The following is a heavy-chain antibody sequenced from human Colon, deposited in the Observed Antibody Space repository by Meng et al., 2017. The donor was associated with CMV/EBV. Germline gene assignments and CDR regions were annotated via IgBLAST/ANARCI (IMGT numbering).Heavy chain of an antibody. CDR1: GFTFSSYA. J-gene: IGHJ4*02. D-gene: IGHD4-17*01. CDR2: ISGSGGTT. CDR3: ARDLYMTTGITLFDY. Sequence: GESLKISCGASGFTFSSYAIWVRQAPGKGLEWVSGISGSGGTTYYADSVKGRFTISRDNSKNTLYVQMSSLRAEDTAVYYCARDLYMTTGITLFDYWGQGTLVTVSS. V-gene: IGHV3-23*01.